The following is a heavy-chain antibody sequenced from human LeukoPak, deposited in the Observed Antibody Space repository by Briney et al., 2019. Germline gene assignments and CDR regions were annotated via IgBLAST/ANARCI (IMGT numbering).Heavy chain of an antibody. CDR1: GVSFSSSNSY. CDR2: IYYSGNT. Sequence: SETLSLTCTVSGVSFSSSNSYWGWIRQPPGKGLEWIGSIYYSGNTYYNASLKSRVTISVDTSKNQFSLKLTSVTAADTAVYYCARQTGSGLFTLPGGQGTLVTVSS. J-gene: IGHJ4*02. D-gene: IGHD3-10*01. CDR3: ARQTGSGLFTLP. V-gene: IGHV4-39*01.